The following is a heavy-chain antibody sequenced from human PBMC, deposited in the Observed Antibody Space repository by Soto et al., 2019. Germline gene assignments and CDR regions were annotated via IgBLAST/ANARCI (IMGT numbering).Heavy chain of an antibody. CDR1: GFIFSTYG. CDR3: VQDRYYDSSGYYPSY. Sequence: QVQLVESGGGVVQPGRSLRLSCAASGFIFSTYGMHWVRQAPGKGLEWVAVISYDGRDILYADSVKGRFTISRADSKNTLYLQMNSLRAEDTAMYYRVQDRYYDSSGYYPSYWGQGTLVTVSS. V-gene: IGHV3-30*18. J-gene: IGHJ4*02. D-gene: IGHD3-22*01. CDR2: ISYDGRDI.